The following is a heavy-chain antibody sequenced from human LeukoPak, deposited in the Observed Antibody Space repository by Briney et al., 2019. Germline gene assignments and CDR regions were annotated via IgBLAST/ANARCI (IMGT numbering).Heavy chain of an antibody. CDR3: ARNGGFYIEY. CDR2: IYYSGST. CDR1: GGSISSSSHY. D-gene: IGHD2-21*02. Sequence: TSETLSLTCSVSGGSISSSSHYWDWIRQPPGEGLEWIGSIYYSGSTYYNPSLKSRVTISVDTSKNQFSLKLISVTAADTAVYYCARNGGFYIEYWGQGTLVTVSS. V-gene: IGHV4-39*07. J-gene: IGHJ4*02.